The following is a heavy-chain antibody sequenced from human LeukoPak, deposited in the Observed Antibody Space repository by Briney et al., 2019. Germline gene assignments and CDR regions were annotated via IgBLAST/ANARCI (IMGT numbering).Heavy chain of an antibody. Sequence: ASVKVSCTASGYTFIGYYMHWVRQAPGQGLEWMGWINPNSGGTNYAQKFQGRVTMTRDTSISTAYMELSRLRSDDTAVYYCARGGGSSGLQTTGYYYYGMDVWGQGTTVTVSS. CDR2: INPNSGGT. D-gene: IGHD3-22*01. CDR3: ARGGGSSGLQTTGYYYYGMDV. CDR1: GYTFIGYY. J-gene: IGHJ6*02. V-gene: IGHV1-2*02.